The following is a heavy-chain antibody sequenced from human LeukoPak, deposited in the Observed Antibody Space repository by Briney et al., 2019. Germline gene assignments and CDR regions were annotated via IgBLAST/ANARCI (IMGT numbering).Heavy chain of an antibody. V-gene: IGHV1-69*01. J-gene: IGHJ3*02. CDR3: AREGRLYDSGGYSVFAAFDI. CDR1: GGTFSNSA. D-gene: IGHD3-22*01. Sequence: SVKVSCKSSGGTFSNSAISWVRQAPGQGLEWMGQIIPIFGAANYAHRFQDRVTITSDESTSTASMELTSLRSEDTAMYYCAREGRLYDSGGYSVFAAFDIWGQGTMVTVS. CDR2: IIPIFGAA.